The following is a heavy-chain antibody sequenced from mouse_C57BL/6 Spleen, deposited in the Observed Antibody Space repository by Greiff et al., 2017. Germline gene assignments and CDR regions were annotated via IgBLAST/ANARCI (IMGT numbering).Heavy chain of an antibody. D-gene: IGHD1-1*01. CDR1: GYTFTSYW. CDR3: ARYATVVAYYAMDY. Sequence: QVQLQQPGAELVKPGASVKLSCKASGYTFTSYWMQWVKQRPGQGLEWIGEIDPSDSYPNYNQKFKGKATLTVDTSSSTAYMQLSSLTSEDSAVYYCARYATVVAYYAMDYWGQGTSVTVSS. V-gene: IGHV1-50*01. CDR2: IDPSDSYP. J-gene: IGHJ4*01.